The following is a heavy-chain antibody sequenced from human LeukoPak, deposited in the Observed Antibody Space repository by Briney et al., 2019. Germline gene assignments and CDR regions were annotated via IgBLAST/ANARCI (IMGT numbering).Heavy chain of an antibody. V-gene: IGHV3-74*01. J-gene: IGHJ4*02. CDR3: AKGGFYRNSPFDY. D-gene: IGHD3-16*02. Sequence: PGGSLRLSCPASGFTSGSYWMHWARQPPGKGLVWVSRINSDGSSTSYADSVKGRFTISRDNAKNTLDLQMNSLRAEDTAVYYCAKGGFYRNSPFDYWGQGTLVTVSS. CDR2: INSDGSST. CDR1: GFTSGSYW.